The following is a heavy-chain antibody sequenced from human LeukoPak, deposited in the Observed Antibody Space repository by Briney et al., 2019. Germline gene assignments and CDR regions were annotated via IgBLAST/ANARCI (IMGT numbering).Heavy chain of an antibody. V-gene: IGHV1-69*13. Sequence: SVKVSCKASGGTFSSYAISWVRQAPRQELEWMGGIIPIFGTANYAQKFQGRVTITADESTSTAYMELSSLRSEDTAVYYCARVMIAAVYWFDPWGQGTLVTVSS. CDR1: GGTFSSYA. CDR3: ARVMIAAVYWFDP. D-gene: IGHD2-15*01. CDR2: IIPIFGTA. J-gene: IGHJ5*02.